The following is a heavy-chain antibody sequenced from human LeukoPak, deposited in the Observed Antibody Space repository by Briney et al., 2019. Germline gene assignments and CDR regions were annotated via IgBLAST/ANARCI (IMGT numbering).Heavy chain of an antibody. CDR3: ANWAGTPGDDFSGPLDY. J-gene: IGHJ4*02. CDR2: INTGNGNT. CDR1: RYSFTNYP. D-gene: IGHD5-12*01. V-gene: IGHV1-3*04. Sequence: GASVKVSCKPSRYSFTNYPIHWVRQAPGQRLEWMGWINTGNGNTQYSQKFQGRVTITRDTSASTANMELSSLRFEDTAVYYCANWAGTPGDDFSGPLDYWGQGILVTVSS.